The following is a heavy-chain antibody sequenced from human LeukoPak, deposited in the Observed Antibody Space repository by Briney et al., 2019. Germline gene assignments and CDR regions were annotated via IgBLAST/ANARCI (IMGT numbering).Heavy chain of an antibody. CDR3: ARDAHPDAFDI. J-gene: IGHJ3*02. Sequence: SVKVSCKASGYTFTGYYMHWVRQAPGQGLEWMGRIIPILGIANYAQKFQGRVTITADKSTSTAYMELSSLRSEDTAVYYCARDAHPDAFDIWGQGTMVTVSS. CDR1: GYTFTGYY. V-gene: IGHV1-69*04. CDR2: IIPILGIA.